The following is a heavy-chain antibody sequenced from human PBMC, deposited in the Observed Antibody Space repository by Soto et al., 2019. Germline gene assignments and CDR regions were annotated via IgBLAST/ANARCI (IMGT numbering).Heavy chain of an antibody. CDR2: IIPIFGTA. V-gene: IGHV1-69*01. J-gene: IGHJ3*02. Sequence: QVQLVQSGAEVKKPGSSVKVSCKASGGTFSSYAISWVRQAPGQGLEWMGGIIPIFGTANYAQKFQGRVTITADESTSTAYMELSSLRSEDTAVYYCARIMYYDIFTGYPPAGAFDIWGQGTMVTVSS. CDR1: GGTFSSYA. CDR3: ARIMYYDIFTGYPPAGAFDI. D-gene: IGHD3-9*01.